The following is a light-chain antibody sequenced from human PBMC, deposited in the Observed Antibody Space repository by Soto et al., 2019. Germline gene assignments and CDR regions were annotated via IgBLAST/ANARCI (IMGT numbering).Light chain of an antibody. CDR3: QQYNNWPWT. Sequence: EIVVTQSPATLSVSPGERVTLSCRASQSVGRNLAWYQQKPGQAPRLLIYGASTRATGIPDRFSGGGSGTDFTLTISSLQSEDFAVYYCQQYNNWPWTFGQGTKVDIK. CDR2: GAS. CDR1: QSVGRN. V-gene: IGKV3D-15*01. J-gene: IGKJ1*01.